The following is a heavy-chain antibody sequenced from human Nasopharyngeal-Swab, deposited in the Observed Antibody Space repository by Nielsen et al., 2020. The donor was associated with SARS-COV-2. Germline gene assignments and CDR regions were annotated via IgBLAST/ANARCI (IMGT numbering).Heavy chain of an antibody. Sequence: GESLKISCAASGFTFSSYDMHWVRQATGKGLEWVSAIGTAGDTYYPGSVKGRFTISRENAKNSLYLQMNSLRAGDTAVYYCARDRADSSSWGYYYYGMDVWGQGTTVTVSS. D-gene: IGHD6-13*01. J-gene: IGHJ6*02. CDR2: IGTAGDT. CDR3: ARDRADSSSWGYYYYGMDV. CDR1: GFTFSSYD. V-gene: IGHV3-13*01.